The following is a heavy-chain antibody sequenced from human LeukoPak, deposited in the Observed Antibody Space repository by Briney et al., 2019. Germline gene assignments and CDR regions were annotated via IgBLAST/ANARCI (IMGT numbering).Heavy chain of an antibody. CDR1: GFTFSSYS. D-gene: IGHD3-10*01. J-gene: IGHJ4*02. CDR2: ISSSGSTI. CDR3: ARLVLLWFGELPHPDY. V-gene: IGHV3-48*04. Sequence: PGGSLRLSCAASGFTFSSYSMNWVRQAPGKGLEWVSYISSSGSTIYYADSVKGRFTISRDNAKNSLYLQMNSLRAEDTAVYYCARLVLLWFGELPHPDYWGQGTLVTVSS.